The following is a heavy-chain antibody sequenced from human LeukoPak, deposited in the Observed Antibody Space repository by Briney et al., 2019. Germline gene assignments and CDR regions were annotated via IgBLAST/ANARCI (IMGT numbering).Heavy chain of an antibody. D-gene: IGHD3-16*01. J-gene: IGHJ6*03. CDR3: ARGGDGDYSYYYMDV. Sequence: SGTLSLTCTVSGGSISSYYWSWVRQPPGKGLEWIGYIYYSGSTNYHPSLKSRVTISVDTSKNQFSLKLSSVTAADTAVYYCARGGDGDYSYYYMDVWGKGTTVTVSS. CDR1: GGSISSYY. CDR2: IYYSGST. V-gene: IGHV4-59*01.